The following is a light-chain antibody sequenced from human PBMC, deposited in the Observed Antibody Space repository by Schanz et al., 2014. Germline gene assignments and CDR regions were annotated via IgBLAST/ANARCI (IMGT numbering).Light chain of an antibody. J-gene: IGKJ2*01. CDR3: QQYGGVPPYT. CDR2: GSS. Sequence: EIVLTQSPGTLSLSPGERATLSCRASQTVGSSYLAWYQQKPGQAPRLLIYGSSSRATGTPDRFSGSGSGTDFTLTIRRLEPEDFAVYYCQQYGGVPPYTFGQGTKLEIK. CDR1: QTVGSSY. V-gene: IGKV3-20*01.